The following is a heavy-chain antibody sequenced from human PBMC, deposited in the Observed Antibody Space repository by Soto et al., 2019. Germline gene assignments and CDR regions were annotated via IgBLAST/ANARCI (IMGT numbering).Heavy chain of an antibody. V-gene: IGHV4-30-2*01. Sequence: SETLSLTCAVSGGSISSGDYSWNWIRQPPVKWLEWIGYIYYGGSTYYNPSLQSRVTMSVDRSRNQFSLKLNSVTAADTAVYYCARVRREYDNSGPVDYWGQGTLVTVS. CDR3: ARVRREYDNSGPVDY. CDR1: GGSISSGDYS. D-gene: IGHD3-22*01. CDR2: IYYGGST. J-gene: IGHJ4*02.